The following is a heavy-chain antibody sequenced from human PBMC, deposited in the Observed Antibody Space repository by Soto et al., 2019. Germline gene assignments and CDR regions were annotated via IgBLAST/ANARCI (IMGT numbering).Heavy chain of an antibody. D-gene: IGHD6-13*01. V-gene: IGHV4-30-4*01. CDR3: ARSRSSWDRYYYYYGMDV. Sequence: PSETLSLTCTVSGGSISSGDYYWSWIRQPPGKGLEWIGYIYYSGSTYYNPSLKSRVTISVDTSKNQFSLKLSSVTAADTAVYYCARSRSSWDRYYYYYGMDVWGQGTTVTVYS. J-gene: IGHJ6*02. CDR1: GGSISSGDYY. CDR2: IYYSGST.